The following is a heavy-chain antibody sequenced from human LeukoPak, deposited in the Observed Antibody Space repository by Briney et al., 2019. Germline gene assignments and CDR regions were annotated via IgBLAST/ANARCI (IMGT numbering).Heavy chain of an antibody. CDR3: ARVRYYDFWSGYPSLYYYNYGMDV. Sequence: VASVKVSCKASGYTFTSYDINWVRQATGQGLEWMGWMNPNSGNTGYAQKFQGRVTMTRNTSISTAYMELSSLRSEDTAVYYCARVRYYDFWSGYPSLYYYNYGMDVWGQGTTVTVSS. D-gene: IGHD3-3*01. CDR2: MNPNSGNT. J-gene: IGHJ6*02. V-gene: IGHV1-8*01. CDR1: GYTFTSYD.